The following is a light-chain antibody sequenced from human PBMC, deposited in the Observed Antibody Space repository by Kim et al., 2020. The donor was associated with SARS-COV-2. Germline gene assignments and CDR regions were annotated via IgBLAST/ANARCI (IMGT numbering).Light chain of an antibody. Sequence: QHATLTCTGNSHHSGNEGASWQLHHQGHPPNLLTYRDNSRPSGISERLSASKSGNTASLTITGLQPEDEADYYCSAWDSSLSAWVFGGGTQLTVL. CDR3: SAWDSSLSAWV. V-gene: IGLV10-54*01. CDR1: SHHSGNEG. J-gene: IGLJ3*02. CDR2: RDN.